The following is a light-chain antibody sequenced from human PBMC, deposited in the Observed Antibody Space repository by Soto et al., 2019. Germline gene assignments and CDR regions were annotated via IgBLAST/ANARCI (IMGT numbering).Light chain of an antibody. V-gene: IGKV1-39*01. J-gene: IGKJ2*01. CDR1: QSIVTY. CDR3: QQSYSTLMYT. Sequence: DIQMTQSPSSLSASVGDRVTITCRASQSIVTYLSWYQHKPGKAPKLLIYGASNLESGVPSRFSGSGSGTDFTLTISSLQPEDFASYYCQQSYSTLMYTFGPGTKVEIK. CDR2: GAS.